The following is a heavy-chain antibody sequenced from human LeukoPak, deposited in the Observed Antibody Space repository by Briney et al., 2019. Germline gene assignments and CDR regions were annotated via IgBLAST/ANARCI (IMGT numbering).Heavy chain of an antibody. CDR1: GYTFTGYY. CDR3: AARVVGYCSSTSCYREGYFDY. D-gene: IGHD2-2*02. J-gene: IGHJ4*02. CDR2: INPNSGGT. Sequence: GASVKVSCKASGYTFTGYYMHWVRQAPGQGLEWMGRINPNSGGTNYAQKFQGRVTVTRDTSISTAYMELSSLRSEDTAVYYCAARVVGYCSSTSCYREGYFDYWGQGTLVTVSS. V-gene: IGHV1-2*06.